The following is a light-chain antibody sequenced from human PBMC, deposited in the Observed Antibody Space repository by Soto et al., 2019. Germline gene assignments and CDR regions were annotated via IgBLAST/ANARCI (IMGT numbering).Light chain of an antibody. Sequence: QSVLTQPASGSGSPGQSITISCTGTSSDVGSYNLVSWYQQHPGEAPKLMIYEGTQRPSGVSNRFSGSKSGNTASLTISGLQAEDEADYYCCSYAGSSTFVFGSGTKVTVL. CDR1: SSDVGSYNL. V-gene: IGLV2-23*03. J-gene: IGLJ1*01. CDR2: EGT. CDR3: CSYAGSSTFV.